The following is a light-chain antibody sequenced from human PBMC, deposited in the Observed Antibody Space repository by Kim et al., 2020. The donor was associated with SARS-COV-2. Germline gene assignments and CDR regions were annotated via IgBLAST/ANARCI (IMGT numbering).Light chain of an antibody. CDR2: DAS. Sequence: VTPWTKATVSCRASHSVSSNLAWYQHKPGQAPRLVIYDASTRATGIPARFSGSGSGSEFTLTISSLQSEDFANYFCQQYNNWPLTFGGGTKVDIK. CDR1: HSVSSN. CDR3: QQYNNWPLT. J-gene: IGKJ4*01. V-gene: IGKV3-15*01.